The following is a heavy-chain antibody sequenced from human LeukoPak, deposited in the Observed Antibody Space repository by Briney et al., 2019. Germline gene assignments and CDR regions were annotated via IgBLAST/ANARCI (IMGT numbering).Heavy chain of an antibody. CDR3: ATSYDSSGYYYVGFDY. J-gene: IGHJ4*02. V-gene: IGHV1-24*01. Sequence: ASVTVSCKVSGYTLTELSMHWVRQAPGKGLEWMGGFDPEDGETIYAQKFQGRVTMTEDTSTDTAYMELSSLRSENTAVYYCATSYDSSGYYYVGFDYWGQGTLVTVSS. CDR1: GYTLTELS. D-gene: IGHD3-22*01. CDR2: FDPEDGET.